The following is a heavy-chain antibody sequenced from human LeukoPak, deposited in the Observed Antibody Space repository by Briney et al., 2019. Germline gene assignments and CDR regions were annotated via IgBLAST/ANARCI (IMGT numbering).Heavy chain of an antibody. CDR2: INHSGST. Sequence: SETLSLTCAVYGGSFSGYYWSWIRQPPGKGLEWIGEINHSGSTNYNPSLKSRVTISVDTSKNQFSLKLSSVTAADTAVYYCARHSITKTRDTRNWFDPWGQGTLVTVSS. CDR1: GGSFSGYY. V-gene: IGHV4-34*01. CDR3: ARHSITKTRDTRNWFDP. D-gene: IGHD3-10*01. J-gene: IGHJ5*02.